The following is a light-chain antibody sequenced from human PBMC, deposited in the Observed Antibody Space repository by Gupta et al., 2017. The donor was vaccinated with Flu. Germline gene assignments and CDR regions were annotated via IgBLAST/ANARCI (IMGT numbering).Light chain of an antibody. Sequence: DIVMTQSPDSLAVSLGERATINCKSSQSVLYTYNNENYLAWYQQKPGQPPRLLICGASSREAGVPDRFSGSGAGTDFTLTISSLQAEDVAVYYCQQYDVPPFTFGPGTTVDLK. V-gene: IGKV4-1*01. CDR1: QSVLYTYNNENY. CDR2: GAS. J-gene: IGKJ3*01. CDR3: QQYDVPPFT.